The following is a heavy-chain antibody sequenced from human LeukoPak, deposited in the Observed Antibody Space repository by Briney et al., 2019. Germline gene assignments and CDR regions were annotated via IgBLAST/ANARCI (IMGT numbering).Heavy chain of an antibody. J-gene: IGHJ3*02. V-gene: IGHV3-11*04. CDR3: ARVRVVTDAFDI. Sequence: GGSLRLSCAASGFTFSDYYMSWIRQAPGKGLEWVSYISSSGSTIYYADSVKGRFTISRDNSKNTLYLQMNSLRAEDTAVYYCARVRVVTDAFDIWGQGTMVTVSS. CDR2: ISSSGSTI. CDR1: GFTFSDYY. D-gene: IGHD2-21*02.